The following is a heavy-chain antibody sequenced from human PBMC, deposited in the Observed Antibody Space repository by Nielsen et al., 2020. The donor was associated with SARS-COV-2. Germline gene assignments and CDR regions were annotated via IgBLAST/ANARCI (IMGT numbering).Heavy chain of an antibody. CDR2: INPSGGST. CDR1: GYTFTSYY. D-gene: IGHD3-22*01. Sequence: ASVKVSCKASGYTFTSYYMHWVRQAPGQGLEWMGIINPSGGSTSYAQKFQGRVTITRDTSASTAYMELSSLRSEDTAVYYCAIPSSGYYWDYWGQGTLVTVSS. J-gene: IGHJ4*02. CDR3: AIPSSGYYWDY. V-gene: IGHV1-46*01.